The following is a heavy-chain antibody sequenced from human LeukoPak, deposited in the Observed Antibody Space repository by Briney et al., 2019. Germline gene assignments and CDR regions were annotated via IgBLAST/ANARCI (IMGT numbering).Heavy chain of an antibody. V-gene: IGHV3-9*01. CDR2: ITWNSDNI. J-gene: IGHJ5*02. Sequence: GGSLRLSCAASGFTFDNYAMHWVRQAPGKGLEWVSGITWNSDNIGYADSVKGRFTISRENAKNSLYLQINSLRAEDAALYYCVKDGGDYYGSGNHLRWFDPWGQGTLVTVSS. CDR1: GFTFDNYA. D-gene: IGHD3-10*01. CDR3: VKDGGDYYGSGNHLRWFDP.